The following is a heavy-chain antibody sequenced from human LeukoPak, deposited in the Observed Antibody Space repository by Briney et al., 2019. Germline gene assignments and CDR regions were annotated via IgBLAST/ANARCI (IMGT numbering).Heavy chain of an antibody. D-gene: IGHD3-22*01. Sequence: GASVKVSCKASGYSLTGYYMHWLRQAPGQGLEWMGWINPNSGDTGYAQKFQGRVTMTRDTSISTAYMELSRLRSDDTAAYYCARSRSIGPLFDYWGQGTLVTVSS. CDR2: INPNSGDT. V-gene: IGHV1-2*02. CDR3: ARSRSIGPLFDY. CDR1: GYSLTGYY. J-gene: IGHJ4*02.